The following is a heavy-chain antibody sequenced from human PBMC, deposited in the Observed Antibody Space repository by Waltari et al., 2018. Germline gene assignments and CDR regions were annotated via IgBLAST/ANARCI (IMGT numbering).Heavy chain of an antibody. CDR2: ISHDGTKK. D-gene: IGHD3-9*01. CDR1: GFTFRMYA. V-gene: IGHV3-30-3*02. J-gene: IGHJ4*02. CDR3: AKSTGILTTYADY. Sequence: QVQLVESGGGVVQPGKSLRLSCSASGFTFRMYAIHWVLQAPGKGLEWVAIISHDGTKKHFADSVSGRFTLSRDNSKNTVHLQMNSLSAEETAVYYCAKSTGILTTYADYWGQGTLVAVSS.